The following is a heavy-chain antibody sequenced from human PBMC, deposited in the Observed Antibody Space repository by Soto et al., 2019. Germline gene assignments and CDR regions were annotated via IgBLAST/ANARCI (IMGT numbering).Heavy chain of an antibody. CDR2: ISAYNGNT. D-gene: IGHD3-3*01. CDR1: GYTFTSYG. CDR3: ARAYLAGGITIFGVVSPSYYMDV. V-gene: IGHV1-18*01. J-gene: IGHJ6*03. Sequence: QVQLVQSGAEVKKPGASVKVSCKASGYTFTSYGISWVRQAPGQGLEWMGWISAYNGNTNYAQKLQGRVTMTTDTSTSTAYMELRSLRSDDTAVYYCARAYLAGGITIFGVVSPSYYMDVWGTGTTVTVSS.